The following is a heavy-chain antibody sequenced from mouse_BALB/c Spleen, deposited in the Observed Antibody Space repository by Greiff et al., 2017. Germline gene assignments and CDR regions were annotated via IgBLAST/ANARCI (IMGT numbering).Heavy chain of an antibody. Sequence: EVNLVESGGGLVQPGGSRKLSCAASGFTFSSFGMHWVRQAPEKGLEWVAYISSGSSTIYYADTVKGRFTISRDNPKNTLFLQMTSLRSEDTAMYYCARPYGPYAMDYWGQGTSVTVSS. J-gene: IGHJ4*01. V-gene: IGHV5-17*02. D-gene: IGHD2-10*02. CDR2: ISSGSSTI. CDR1: GFTFSSFG. CDR3: ARPYGPYAMDY.